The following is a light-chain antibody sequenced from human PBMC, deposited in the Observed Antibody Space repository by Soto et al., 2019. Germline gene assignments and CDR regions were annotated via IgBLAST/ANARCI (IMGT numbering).Light chain of an antibody. V-gene: IGKV3-11*01. Sequence: EIVLTQSPGTLSLSPGERATVSCRASQSVGSSLAWYQQRPGQAPRLLIYDAFIRATGIPARFSGSESGTDFTLTISSLEPEDFAVYYCQQRSNWPLTFGQGTRLEI. CDR1: QSVGSS. CDR2: DAF. J-gene: IGKJ5*01. CDR3: QQRSNWPLT.